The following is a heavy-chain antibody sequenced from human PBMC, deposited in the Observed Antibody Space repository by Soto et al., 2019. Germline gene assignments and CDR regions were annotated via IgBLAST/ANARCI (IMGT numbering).Heavy chain of an antibody. J-gene: IGHJ4*01. Sequence: GGSLRLSCAASGFTFDSPYSHGMSWVRQSPGKGPEWVSTISSNGANTHYAESVKGRFTISKDASRNTVRLHMNSLRADDTATYFCVSWVSAHFDYWGHGTPVTVSS. CDR1: GFTFDSPYSHG. CDR3: VSWVSAHFDY. CDR2: ISSNGANT. V-gene: IGHV3-23*01. D-gene: IGHD2-8*01.